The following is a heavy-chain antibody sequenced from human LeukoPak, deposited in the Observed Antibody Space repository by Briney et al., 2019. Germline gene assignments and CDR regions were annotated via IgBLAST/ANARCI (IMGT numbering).Heavy chain of an antibody. Sequence: PSETLSLTCSVSGGSISSYYWSWIRQPPGKGLAWIGYIYYSGSTNYNPSLKSRVTISVDTSKNQFSLKLSSVTAADTAVYYCAKATQEYCSSTSCYQHWYFDLWGRGTLVTVSS. V-gene: IGHV4-59*08. CDR2: IYYSGST. D-gene: IGHD2-2*01. CDR3: AKATQEYCSSTSCYQHWYFDL. CDR1: GGSISSYY. J-gene: IGHJ2*01.